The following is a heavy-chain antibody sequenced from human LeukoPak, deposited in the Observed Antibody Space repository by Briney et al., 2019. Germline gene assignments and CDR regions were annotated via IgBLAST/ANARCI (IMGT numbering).Heavy chain of an antibody. V-gene: IGHV3-30*02. CDR3: AKALVVVPAARRVDAFDI. CDR1: GFTFSSYG. D-gene: IGHD2-2*01. J-gene: IGHJ3*02. Sequence: GGSLRLSCAASGFTFSSYGMHWVRQAPGKGLEWVAFIRYDGSNKYYADCVKGRFTISRDNSKNTLYLQMNSLRAEDTAVYYCAKALVVVPAARRVDAFDIWGQGTMVTVSS. CDR2: IRYDGSNK.